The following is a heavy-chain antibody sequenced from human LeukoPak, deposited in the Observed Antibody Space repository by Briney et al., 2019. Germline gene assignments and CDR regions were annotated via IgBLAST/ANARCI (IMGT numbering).Heavy chain of an antibody. V-gene: IGHV1-69*13. CDR3: ARGEVPPHYFDS. Sequence: SVKVSCKASGYTFTSYYMHWVRQAPGQGLEWMGGIIPIFGTANYAQRFQGRVTITADESTTTAYMEVSSLRSEDTAVYYCARGEVPPHYFDSWGQGTLVTVSS. CDR1: GYTFTSYY. J-gene: IGHJ4*02. CDR2: IIPIFGTA.